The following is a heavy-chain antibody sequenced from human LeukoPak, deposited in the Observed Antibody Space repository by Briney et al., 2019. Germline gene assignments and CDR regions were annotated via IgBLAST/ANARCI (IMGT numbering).Heavy chain of an antibody. CDR1: GGTFSSYA. V-gene: IGHV1-69*13. J-gene: IGHJ6*03. Sequence: SVKVSCKASGGTFSSYAISWVRQAPGQGLEWMGGIIPIFGTANYAQKFQGRVTITADESTSTAYMELSSLRSEDTAVYYCARDGWFGESIYYYYMDVWGKGTTVTISS. D-gene: IGHD3-10*01. CDR3: ARDGWFGESIYYYYMDV. CDR2: IIPIFGTA.